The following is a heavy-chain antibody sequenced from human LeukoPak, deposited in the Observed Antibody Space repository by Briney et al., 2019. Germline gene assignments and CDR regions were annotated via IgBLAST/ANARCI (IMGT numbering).Heavy chain of an antibody. CDR2: ISSSSSTI. J-gene: IGHJ4*02. CDR3: ARGATYYYDSSEGFDY. CDR1: GFTFSNYS. Sequence: GGSLRLSCAASGFTFSNYSMNWVRQAPGKGLEWVSYISSSSSTIYYADSVKGRFTISRDNAKNSLYLQMNSLRAEDTAVYYCARGATYYYDSSEGFDYWGQGTLVTVSS. V-gene: IGHV3-48*04. D-gene: IGHD3-22*01.